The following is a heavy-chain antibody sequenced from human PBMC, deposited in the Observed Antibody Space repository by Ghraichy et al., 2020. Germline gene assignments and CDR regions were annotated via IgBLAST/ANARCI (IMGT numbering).Heavy chain of an antibody. Sequence: LSLTCAASGFTFSSYSMNWVRQAPGKGLEWVSSISSSSSYIYYADSVKGRFTISRDNAKNSLYLQMNSLRAEDTAVYYCARSTTMVRGVIKSWGQGTLVTVSS. CDR3: ARSTTMVRGVIKS. D-gene: IGHD3-10*01. CDR2: ISSSSSYI. V-gene: IGHV3-21*01. CDR1: GFTFSSYS. J-gene: IGHJ5*02.